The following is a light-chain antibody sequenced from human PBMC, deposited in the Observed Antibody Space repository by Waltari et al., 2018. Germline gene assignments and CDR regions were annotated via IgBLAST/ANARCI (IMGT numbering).Light chain of an antibody. CDR3: SSYTSTSTLVV. V-gene: IGLV2-14*03. J-gene: IGLJ2*01. CDR1: TNDIGTYDY. CDR2: DVS. Sequence: QSALTQPASVSGSPGQSITISCSGTTNDIGTYDYVSWYQHHPGKAPKRIIYDVSHRPSGVSSRFSGSKSGNTASLTVAGLQAEDEADYYCSSYTSTSTLVVFGGGTKLTVL.